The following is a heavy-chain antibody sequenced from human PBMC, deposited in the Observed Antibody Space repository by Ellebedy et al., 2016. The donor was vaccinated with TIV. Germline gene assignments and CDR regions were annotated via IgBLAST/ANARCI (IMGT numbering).Heavy chain of an antibody. CDR1: GGSISSYY. J-gene: IGHJ6*02. Sequence: SETLSLTCTVSGGSISSYYWSWIRQPPGKGLEWIGYIYYSGSTNYNPSLKSRVTISVDTSKNQFSLKLSSVTAADTAVYYCARRRFSSSTKSMGVWGQGTTVTVSS. V-gene: IGHV4-59*08. CDR2: IYYSGST. D-gene: IGHD6-6*01. CDR3: ARRRFSSSTKSMGV.